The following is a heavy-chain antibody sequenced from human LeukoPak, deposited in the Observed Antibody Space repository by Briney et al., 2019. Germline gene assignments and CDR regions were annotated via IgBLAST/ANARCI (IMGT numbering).Heavy chain of an antibody. CDR2: IYHSGST. D-gene: IGHD2-2*02. CDR1: GGSISSYY. Sequence: SETLSLTCTVSGGSISSYYWSWIRQPPGKSLEWIGYIYHSGSTYYNPSLKSRVTISVDRSKNQFSLKLSSVTAADTAVYYCARGGYCSSTSCYKGDNWFDPWGQGTLVTVSS. V-gene: IGHV4-59*12. CDR3: ARGGYCSSTSCYKGDNWFDP. J-gene: IGHJ5*02.